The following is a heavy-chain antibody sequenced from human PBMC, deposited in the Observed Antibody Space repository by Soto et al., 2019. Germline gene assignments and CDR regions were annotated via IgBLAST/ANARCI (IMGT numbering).Heavy chain of an antibody. CDR2: ISENGGIT. CDR3: AREYYSSGTH. Sequence: EVQLVESGGGLVQPGGSLRLSCAASGFTFSTYWMQWVRQVPGEGLVWVSSISENGGITVYADSVKGGFTISRDNAKNTMYLQMDGLRVEDTAIYYCAREYYSSGTHWGQGTLVTVST. V-gene: IGHV3-74*01. D-gene: IGHD3-10*01. CDR1: GFTFSTYW. J-gene: IGHJ1*01.